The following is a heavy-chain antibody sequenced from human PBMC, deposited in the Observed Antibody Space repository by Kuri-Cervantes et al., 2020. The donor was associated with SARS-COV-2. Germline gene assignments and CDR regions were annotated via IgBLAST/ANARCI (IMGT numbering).Heavy chain of an antibody. D-gene: IGHD3-9*01. V-gene: IGHV1-3*02. J-gene: IGHJ6*03. CDR3: ARDRGYDILTGYPFRYYYYYMDV. CDR2: SNAGNGNT. CDR1: GYTFTSYA. Sequence: ASVKVSCKASGYTFTSYAMHWVRQAPGQRLEWMGWSNAGNGNTKYSQEFQGRVTMTRGTSISTAYMELSRLRSDDTAVYYCARDRGYDILTGYPFRYYYYYMDVWGKGTTVTVSS.